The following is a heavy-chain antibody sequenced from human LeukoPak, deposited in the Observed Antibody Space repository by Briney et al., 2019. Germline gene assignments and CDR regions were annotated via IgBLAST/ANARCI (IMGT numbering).Heavy chain of an antibody. CDR2: ISSSGSTI. V-gene: IGHV3-48*03. D-gene: IGHD7-27*01. Sequence: RPGGSLRLSCAASGFTFSNYAMHWVRQAPGKGLEWVSYISSSGSTIYFADSVKGRFTISRDNAKNSLYLQMNSLRAEDTAVYYCARESNWADFDYWGQGTLVTVSS. J-gene: IGHJ4*02. CDR1: GFTFSNYA. CDR3: ARESNWADFDY.